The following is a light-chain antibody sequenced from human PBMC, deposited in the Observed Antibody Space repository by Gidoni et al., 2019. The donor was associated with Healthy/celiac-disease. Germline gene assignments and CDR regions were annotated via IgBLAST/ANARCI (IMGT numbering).Light chain of an antibody. CDR2: KAS. CDR1: QSINSW. Sequence: DIQMTQSPSTLSASVGDRVTITCRASQSINSWLAWYQQKPGKAPMLLIYKASSLESGVPSMFSVSGSGTEFTLTISSLQPDDFATYYCQQYNSYSRTFGQGTKVEIK. V-gene: IGKV1-5*03. J-gene: IGKJ1*01. CDR3: QQYNSYSRT.